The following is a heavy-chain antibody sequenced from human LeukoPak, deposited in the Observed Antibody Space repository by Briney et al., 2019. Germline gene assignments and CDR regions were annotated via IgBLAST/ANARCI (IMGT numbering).Heavy chain of an antibody. Sequence: GGSLRLSCAASGFTFSNNAMSWVRQAPGKGLEWVSATSTSGGSAYYADFVKGRFTISRDNSKNTLYLQMDSLRADDTAVYYCARYSGSYYYPPAWDLWGQGTLVTVSS. J-gene: IGHJ4*02. CDR3: ARYSGSYYYPPAWDL. CDR2: TSTSGGSA. D-gene: IGHD1-26*01. V-gene: IGHV3-23*01. CDR1: GFTFSNNA.